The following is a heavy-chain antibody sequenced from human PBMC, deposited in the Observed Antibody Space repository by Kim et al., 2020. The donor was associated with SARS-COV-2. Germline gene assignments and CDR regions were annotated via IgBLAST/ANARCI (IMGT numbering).Heavy chain of an antibody. Sequence: PSHKSRVTITVDTCKNQFSLKLRSVTAADTAVYYCARKGNYYGSGPSMDVWGQGTTVTVSS. V-gene: IGHV4-34*01. D-gene: IGHD3-10*01. J-gene: IGHJ6*02. CDR3: ARKGNYYGSGPSMDV.